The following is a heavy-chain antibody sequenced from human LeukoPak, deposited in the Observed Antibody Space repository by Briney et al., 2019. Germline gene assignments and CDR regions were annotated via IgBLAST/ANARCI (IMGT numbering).Heavy chain of an antibody. J-gene: IGHJ5*02. CDR3: ARGRGGGGSSNNWFDP. V-gene: IGHV4-59*12. CDR2: IYYSGST. CDR1: GGSISSYY. D-gene: IGHD2-15*01. Sequence: SETLSLTCTVSGGSISSYYWSWIRQPPGKGLEWIGYIYYSGSTNYNPSLKSRVTISVDTSKNQFSLNLISVTAADTAVYFCARGRGGGGSSNNWFDPWGQGTLVTVSS.